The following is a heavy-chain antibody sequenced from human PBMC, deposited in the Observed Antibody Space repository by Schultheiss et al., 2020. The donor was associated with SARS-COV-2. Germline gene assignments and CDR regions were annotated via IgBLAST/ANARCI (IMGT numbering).Heavy chain of an antibody. CDR2: ISAYNGNT. V-gene: IGHV1-18*01. CDR1: GYTFTSYG. D-gene: IGHD3-22*01. Sequence: ASVKVSCKASGYTFTSYGISWVRQAPGQGLEWMGWISAYNGNTNYAQKLQGRVTMTTDTSTSTAYMELRSLRSDDTAVYYCVQGSYYDSSGYYYYYGMDVWGQGTTVTVSS. CDR3: VQGSYYDSSGYYYYYGMDV. J-gene: IGHJ6*02.